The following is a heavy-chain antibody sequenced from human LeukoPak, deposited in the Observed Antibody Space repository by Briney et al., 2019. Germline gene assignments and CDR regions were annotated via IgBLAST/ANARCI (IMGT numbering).Heavy chain of an antibody. Sequence: GGSLRLSCSVSGFAFSTYVMHWVRQAPGKGLEYVSATSSNGDNTYYADSVKDRFTISRDNSKNTLYLQMSSLRADDTAVYYCVRGTGYWGQGTLVTVSS. CDR1: GFAFSTYV. J-gene: IGHJ4*02. CDR2: TSSNGDNT. CDR3: VRGTGY. V-gene: IGHV3-64D*06.